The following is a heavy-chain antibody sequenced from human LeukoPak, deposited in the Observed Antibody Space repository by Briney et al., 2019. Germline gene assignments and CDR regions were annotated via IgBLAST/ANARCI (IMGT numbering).Heavy chain of an antibody. V-gene: IGHV4-39*01. J-gene: IGHJ2*01. D-gene: IGHD5-24*01. Sequence: PSETLSLTCTVSGGSVSSTTYYWSWIRQPPGKGLEWIASINYSGSTYYNPSLKSRVTISVDTSENQSSLKLSSVTAADTAVYYCARHQWLQAYWYFDLWGRGTLATVSS. CDR1: GGSVSSTTYY. CDR2: INYSGST. CDR3: ARHQWLQAYWYFDL.